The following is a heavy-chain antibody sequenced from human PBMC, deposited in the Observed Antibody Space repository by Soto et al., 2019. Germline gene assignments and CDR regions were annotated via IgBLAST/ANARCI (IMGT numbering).Heavy chain of an antibody. V-gene: IGHV5-51*01. J-gene: IGHJ4*02. Sequence: PGESLKISCKGSGYSFTSYWIGWVRQMPGKGLEWMGIIYPGDSDTRYSPSFQGQVTISADKSISTAYLQWSSLKASDTAMYYWARLQPSYYYDSSGYYCDYWGQGTLVTVST. CDR3: ARLQPSYYYDSSGYYCDY. D-gene: IGHD3-22*01. CDR2: IYPGDSDT. CDR1: GYSFTSYW.